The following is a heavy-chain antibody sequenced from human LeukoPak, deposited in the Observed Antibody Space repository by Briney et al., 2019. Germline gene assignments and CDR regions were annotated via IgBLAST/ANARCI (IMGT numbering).Heavy chain of an antibody. J-gene: IGHJ4*02. D-gene: IGHD3-10*01. CDR3: ARDRYGSGSYSPFDY. Sequence: GRSLRLSCVASGFTFNKYAMSWVRQAPGKGLEWVSAISGSGGSTYYADSVKGRFTISRGNSKNTLYLQMNSLGAEDTAVYYCARDRYGSGSYSPFDYWGQGTLVTVSS. CDR1: GFTFNKYA. V-gene: IGHV3-23*01. CDR2: ISGSGGST.